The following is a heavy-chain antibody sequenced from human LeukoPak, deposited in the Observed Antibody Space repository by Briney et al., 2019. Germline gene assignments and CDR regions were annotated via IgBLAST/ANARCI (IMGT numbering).Heavy chain of an antibody. CDR3: ARNSGYDYFDYYYGMDV. CDR2: IIPILGIA. J-gene: IGHJ6*02. Sequence: SVKVSCKASGGTFSSYAISWVRQAPGQGLEWMGRIIPILGIANYAQKFQGRVTITADKSTSTAYMELSSLRSEGTAVYYCARNSGYDYFDYYYGMDVWGQGTTVTVSS. V-gene: IGHV1-69*04. D-gene: IGHD5-12*01. CDR1: GGTFSSYA.